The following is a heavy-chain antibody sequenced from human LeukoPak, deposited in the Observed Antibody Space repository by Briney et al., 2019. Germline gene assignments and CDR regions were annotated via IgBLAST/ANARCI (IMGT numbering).Heavy chain of an antibody. CDR2: ISGSGGST. CDR1: GFTFSSYA. CDR3: AKGGAMIVVVNYFDY. D-gene: IGHD3-22*01. Sequence: GGSLRLSCAASGFTFSSYAMSWVRQAPGKGLEWVSAISGSGGSTYYADSEKGRFTISRDNSKNTLYLQMNSLRAEDMAVYYCAKGGAMIVVVNYFDYWGQGTLVTVSS. J-gene: IGHJ4*02. V-gene: IGHV3-23*01.